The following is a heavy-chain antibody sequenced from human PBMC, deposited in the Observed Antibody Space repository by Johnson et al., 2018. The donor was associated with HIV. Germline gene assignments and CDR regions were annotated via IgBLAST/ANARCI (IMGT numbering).Heavy chain of an antibody. J-gene: IGHJ3*02. Sequence: QVQLVESGGGVVQPGGSLPLSCPASGFSFSSYGIHWVRQAPGKGLEWVTFIQYDGSSKYSAASVKGRFIISRDISKKTVFLQMNSLRPEDTAVYYCAKETRDSRSAFDIWGQGTMVTVSS. CDR3: AKETRDSRSAFDI. CDR2: IQYDGSSK. V-gene: IGHV3-30*02. CDR1: GFSFSSYG. D-gene: IGHD3-22*01.